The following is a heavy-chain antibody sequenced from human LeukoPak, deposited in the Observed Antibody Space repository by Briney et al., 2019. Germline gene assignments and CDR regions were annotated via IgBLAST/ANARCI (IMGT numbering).Heavy chain of an antibody. V-gene: IGHV3-15*01. CDR3: ARDQIGRVGATSSDY. CDR1: GFTFSNAW. D-gene: IGHD1-26*01. J-gene: IGHJ4*02. CDR2: IKSKTDGGTT. Sequence: PGGSLRLSCAASGFTFSNAWMSWVRQAPGKGLEWVGRIKSKTDGGTTDYAAPVKGRFTISRDDSKNTLYLQMNSLRAEDTAVYYCARDQIGRVGATSSDYWGQGTLVTVSS.